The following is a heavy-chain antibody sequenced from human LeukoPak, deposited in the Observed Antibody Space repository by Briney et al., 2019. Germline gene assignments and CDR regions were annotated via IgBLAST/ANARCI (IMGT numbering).Heavy chain of an antibody. CDR3: ARDHGEGGYDLGY. Sequence: SETLSLTCTVSGGSISSYYWSWIRQPPGKRLEWIGYIYYSGSAKYNPSLKSRVTISIDTSKNQFSLKLSSVTAADTAVYYCARDHGEGGYDLGYWGQGTLVTVSS. J-gene: IGHJ4*02. CDR2: IYYSGSA. CDR1: GGSISSYY. D-gene: IGHD5-12*01. V-gene: IGHV4-59*01.